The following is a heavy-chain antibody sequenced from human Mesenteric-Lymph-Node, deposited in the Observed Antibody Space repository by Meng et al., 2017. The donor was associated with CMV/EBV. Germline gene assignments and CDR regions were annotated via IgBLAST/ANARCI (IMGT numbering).Heavy chain of an antibody. V-gene: IGHV3-21*01. CDR1: GFTFSSYA. J-gene: IGHJ5*02. Sequence: GESLKISCASSGFTFSSYALNWVRQAPGKGLEWVSIISSSSVYIYYADSVKGRFTISRDNAKNSLYLQMNSLRAEDTAVYYCARDCTNGVCYRGPDSGFDPWGQGTLVTVSS. CDR3: ARDCTNGVCYRGPDSGFDP. D-gene: IGHD2-8*01. CDR2: ISSSSVYI.